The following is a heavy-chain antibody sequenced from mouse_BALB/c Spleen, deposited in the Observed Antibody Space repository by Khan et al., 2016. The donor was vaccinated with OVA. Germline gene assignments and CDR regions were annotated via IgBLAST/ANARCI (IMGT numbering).Heavy chain of an antibody. Sequence: EVQLQQSGTVLARPGASVKMSCKASGYSFTSYLIHWVKPRPGQGLEWIGDIYPGNSDTTYNQKFQDKAKLTAGTSANTAYMELSSLTNEDSAVYYCARGGYSSFAYWGQGTLVTVSA. CDR1: GYSFTSYL. D-gene: IGHD1-3*01. CDR3: ARGGYSSFAY. V-gene: IGHV1-5*01. CDR2: IYPGNSDT. J-gene: IGHJ3*01.